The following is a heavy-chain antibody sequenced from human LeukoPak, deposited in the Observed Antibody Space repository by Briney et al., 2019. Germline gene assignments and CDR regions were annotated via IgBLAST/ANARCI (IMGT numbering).Heavy chain of an antibody. D-gene: IGHD6-19*01. CDR1: GFTFSSYE. V-gene: IGHV3-64*01. CDR2: ISSNGGST. CDR3: ARASSGWYGY. J-gene: IGHJ4*02. Sequence: GGSLRLSCAASGFTFSSYEMNWVRQAPGKGLEYVSAISSNGGSTYYANSVKGRFTISRDNSKNTLYLQMGSLRVEDMAVYYCARASSGWYGYWGQGTLVTVSS.